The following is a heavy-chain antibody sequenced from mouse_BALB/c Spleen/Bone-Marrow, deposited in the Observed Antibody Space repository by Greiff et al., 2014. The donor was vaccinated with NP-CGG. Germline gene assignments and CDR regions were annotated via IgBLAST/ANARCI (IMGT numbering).Heavy chain of an antibody. V-gene: IGHV14-3*02. Sequence: EVKLQESGADLVKPGSSVKLSCTTSGFNIKDTFMHWVKQRPEQGLEWIGQIDPAGGDTKYDPKFQGKATLTADKSSNTVSLQLSSLTSEDTAVYYCAHDAPFAYWGQGTLVTVSA. CDR1: GFNIKDTF. J-gene: IGHJ3*01. CDR3: AHDAPFAY. D-gene: IGHD2-3*01. CDR2: IDPAGGDT.